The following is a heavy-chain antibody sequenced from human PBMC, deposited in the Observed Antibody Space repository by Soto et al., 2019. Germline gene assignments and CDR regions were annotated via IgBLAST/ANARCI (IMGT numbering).Heavy chain of an antibody. CDR1: GVCITIGAYY. J-gene: IGHJ6*01. CDR3: AGGRIRAVYGFGF. V-gene: IGHV4-31*03. Sequence: PSESLSLTCTPSGVCITIGAYYWTWVHQHPGKGLEWIGYTYYNGNTYFSPSLKSRLTISIDTSKNQFSLKLSSVPAADTAMYYCAGGRIRAVYGFGFWRQGPMVAVSS. CDR2: TYYNGNT. D-gene: IGHD1-20*01.